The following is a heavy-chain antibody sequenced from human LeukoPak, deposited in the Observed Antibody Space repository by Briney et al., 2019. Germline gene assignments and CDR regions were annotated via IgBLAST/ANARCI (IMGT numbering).Heavy chain of an antibody. CDR1: GYSISSGYY. Sequence: SETLSLTCTVSGYSISSGYYWGWIRQPPGKGLEWIGSIYHSGSTYYNPSLKSRVTISVDTSKNQFSLKLSSVTAADTAVYYCARDLYSYGTSYWYFDLWGRGTLVTVSS. CDR3: ARDLYSYGTSYWYFDL. CDR2: IYHSGST. J-gene: IGHJ2*01. V-gene: IGHV4-38-2*02. D-gene: IGHD5-18*01.